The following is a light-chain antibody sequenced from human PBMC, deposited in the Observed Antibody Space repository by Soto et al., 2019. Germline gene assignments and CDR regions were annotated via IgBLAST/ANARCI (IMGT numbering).Light chain of an antibody. V-gene: IGKV1-5*03. J-gene: IGKJ1*01. Sequence: DIQMTQSPSTLSASVGDRVTITCRASQSISTWLAWYQQKPGKAPKLLIYKASTLESGVPSRFSGSASGTEFTLTISSLQPDDFATYYCQQYNRYWTFGQGTKVELK. CDR3: QQYNRYWT. CDR2: KAS. CDR1: QSISTW.